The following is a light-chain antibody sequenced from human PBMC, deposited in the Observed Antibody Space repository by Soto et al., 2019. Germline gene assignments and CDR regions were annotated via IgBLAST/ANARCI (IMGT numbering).Light chain of an antibody. J-gene: IGLJ2*01. CDR2: YDS. CDR1: NIGSKS. V-gene: IGLV3-21*04. Sequence: SYELTQPPSVSVAPGKTARITCGGNNIGSKSVHWYQQKPGQAPVLVIYYDSDRPSGIPERFSGSNSGNTATLTISRVEAGDEADYYCQVWDSSSXRDVXXXGXXKLTVL. CDR3: QVWDSSSXRDVX.